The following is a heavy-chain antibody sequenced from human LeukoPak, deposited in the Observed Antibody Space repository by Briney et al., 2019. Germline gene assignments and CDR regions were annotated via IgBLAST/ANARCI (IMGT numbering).Heavy chain of an antibody. Sequence: KSGGSQRLFCTASVLIYRLLRVHCARQSRGKGGVWVSSISSSSSYIYYADSVKGRFTISRDNSKNSLYLQMNSLRAEDTAVYYCARDRFDYGDYYFDYWGQGTLVTVSS. D-gene: IGHD4-17*01. CDR3: ARDRFDYGDYYFDY. CDR1: VLIYRLLR. J-gene: IGHJ4*02. CDR2: ISSSSSYI. V-gene: IGHV3-21*01.